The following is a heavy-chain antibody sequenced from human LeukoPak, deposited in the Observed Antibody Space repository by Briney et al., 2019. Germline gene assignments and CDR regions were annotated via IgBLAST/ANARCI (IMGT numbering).Heavy chain of an antibody. V-gene: IGHV3-48*01. Sequence: GGSLRLSCAASGFTFSSYSMNWVRQAPGKGLEWVSYISSSSSTIYYADSVKGRSTISRDNAKNSLYLQMNSLRAEDTAVYYCARVRFSSGWPNFDYWGQGTLVTVSS. J-gene: IGHJ4*02. CDR1: GFTFSSYS. CDR2: ISSSSSTI. CDR3: ARVRFSSGWPNFDY. D-gene: IGHD6-19*01.